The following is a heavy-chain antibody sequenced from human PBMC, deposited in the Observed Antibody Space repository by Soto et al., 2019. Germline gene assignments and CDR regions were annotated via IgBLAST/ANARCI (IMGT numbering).Heavy chain of an antibody. CDR1: GFTVSNNY. D-gene: IGHD1-1*01. CDR2: ILSNGDT. V-gene: IGHV3-66*01. Sequence: ELQLVASGGGLVQPGGSLRLSCAASGFTVSNNYVRWVRQAPGKGLEWVSLILSNGDTRYADSVKGRFTIARDSSSNTLYLQMTSLRVEDTAVYYCARDGTYNWVGGQGIHVTVSS. CDR3: ARDGTYNWV. J-gene: IGHJ4*02.